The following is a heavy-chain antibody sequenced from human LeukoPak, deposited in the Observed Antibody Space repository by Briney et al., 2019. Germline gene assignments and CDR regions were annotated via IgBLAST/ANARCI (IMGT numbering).Heavy chain of an antibody. Sequence: PGGSLRLSCAASGFTFSIYDMSWVRQAPGKGLEWVSTITGSGVSTYYAESVNGRFTISRDNSKNTPYLQMSNLRAEDTAVYYCAKDPDGQYTYSWYFTDYWGQGTLVTVSS. CDR1: GFTFSIYD. CDR3: AKDPDGQYTYSWYFTDY. V-gene: IGHV3-23*01. J-gene: IGHJ4*02. D-gene: IGHD6-13*01. CDR2: ITGSGVST.